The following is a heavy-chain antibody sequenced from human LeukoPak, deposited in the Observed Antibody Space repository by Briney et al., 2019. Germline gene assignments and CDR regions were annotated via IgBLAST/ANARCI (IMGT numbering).Heavy chain of an antibody. CDR2: INPNSGGT. D-gene: IGHD5-24*01. CDR1: GYTCTGYY. CDR3: ARDLAFGEMVTNRGAFDI. J-gene: IGHJ3*02. Sequence: ASVKVFCKASGYTCTGYYMHWVRQAPGQGLEWMGWINPNSGGTNYAQKFQGRVTMTRDTSISTAYMELSRLRSDDTAVYYCARDLAFGEMVTNRGAFDIWGQGTMVTVSS. V-gene: IGHV1-2*02.